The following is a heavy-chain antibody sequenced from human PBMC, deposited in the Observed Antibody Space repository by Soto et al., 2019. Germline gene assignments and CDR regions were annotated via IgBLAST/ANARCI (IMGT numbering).Heavy chain of an antibody. CDR1: GDTFSSYI. CDR3: ARRRYCGYDCYHKHYYGMDV. CDR2: VIPVLTTT. J-gene: IGHJ6*02. V-gene: IGHV1-69*08. Sequence: QVQLVQSGAEVKKPGSSVRVSCRSSGDTFSSYIVNWLRLAPGRGLEWMGRVIPVLTTTDYAQNFRGRVTISADRSTNTVYLDLSRLRSDDTAVYYCARRRYCGYDCYHKHYYGMDVWGQGSLVTVAS. D-gene: IGHD2-21*02.